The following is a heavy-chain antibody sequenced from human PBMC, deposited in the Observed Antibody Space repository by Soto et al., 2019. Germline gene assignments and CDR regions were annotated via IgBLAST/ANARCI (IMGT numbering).Heavy chain of an antibody. Sequence: GASVKVSCKASGYTFTSYYMHWVRQAPGQGLEWIGIILPSGGSTSYAQKFQGRVTMTRDTSTSTVYLELSSLRSEDTALYYCARPSRECSGGSCYLNPLPCCGFDIWGQGTMVTVSS. J-gene: IGHJ3*02. CDR1: GYTFTSYY. CDR3: ARPSRECSGGSCYLNPLPCCGFDI. D-gene: IGHD2-15*01. V-gene: IGHV1-46*01. CDR2: ILPSGGST.